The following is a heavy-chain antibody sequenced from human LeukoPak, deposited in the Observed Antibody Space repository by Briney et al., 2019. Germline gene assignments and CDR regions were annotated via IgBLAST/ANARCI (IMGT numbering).Heavy chain of an antibody. V-gene: IGHV3-9*03. J-gene: IGHJ3*02. CDR1: GFTFDDYA. CDR2: ISWNSGSI. D-gene: IGHD3-3*01. CDR3: AKGGGGYYDFWSGDAFDI. Sequence: GRSLRLSCAASGFTFDDYAMHWVRQAPGKGLEWVSGISWNSGSIGYADSVKGRFTISRDNAKNSLYLQMNSLGAEDMALYYCAKGGGGYYDFWSGDAFDIWGQGTMVTVSS.